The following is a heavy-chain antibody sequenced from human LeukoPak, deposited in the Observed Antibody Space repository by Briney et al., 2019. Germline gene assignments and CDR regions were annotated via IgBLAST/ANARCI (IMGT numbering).Heavy chain of an antibody. V-gene: IGHV4-59*01. CDR1: GGSISSYY. J-gene: IGHJ4*02. CDR2: IYYSGST. CDR3: ARGARPGGMIDY. Sequence: PSETLSLTCTVSGGSISSYYWSWIRQPPGKGLEWIGYIYYSGSTNYNPSLKSRVTISVDTSKNQSSLKLSSVTAADTAVYYCARGARPGGMIDYWGQGTLVTVSS. D-gene: IGHD3-16*01.